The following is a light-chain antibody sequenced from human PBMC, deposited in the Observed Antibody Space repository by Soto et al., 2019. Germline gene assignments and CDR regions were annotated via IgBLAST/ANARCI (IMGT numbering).Light chain of an antibody. CDR3: QQYNIWPQT. J-gene: IGKJ1*01. Sequence: EVVLTQSPGTLSFSGGERSTLSCRASQNLRSSLAWYQQKPGQAPRLLIYGASTGATGIPARFSGSGSGTEFTLTISSLQSEDFAVYFCQQYNIWPQTFGQGTKVDIK. CDR1: QNLRSS. V-gene: IGKV3-15*01. CDR2: GAS.